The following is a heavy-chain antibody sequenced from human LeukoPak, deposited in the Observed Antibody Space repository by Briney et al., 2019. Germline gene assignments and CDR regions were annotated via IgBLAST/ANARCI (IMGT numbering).Heavy chain of an antibody. CDR3: ARDVSVAGTDSPDY. V-gene: IGHV7-4-1*02. CDR2: INTNTGNP. Sequence: ASVKVSCKASGYTFTSYAMHWVRQAPGQRLEWMGWINTNTGNPTYAQGFTGRFVFSLDTSVSTAYLQISSLKAEDTAVYYCARDVSVAGTDSPDYWGQGTLVTVSS. J-gene: IGHJ4*02. D-gene: IGHD6-19*01. CDR1: GYTFTSYA.